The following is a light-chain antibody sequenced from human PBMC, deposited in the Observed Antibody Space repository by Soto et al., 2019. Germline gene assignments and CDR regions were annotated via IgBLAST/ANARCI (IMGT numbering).Light chain of an antibody. CDR1: QSVNSN. J-gene: IGKJ5*01. V-gene: IGKV3-15*01. Sequence: EIVMSQSPATLSVSPGERATLSCRASQSVNSNLAWYQQKPGQAPRLLIYGASTRASGIPARFSGSGSGTDFTLTISSLEPEDFAVYYCQQRYNWPTFGQGTRLEI. CDR2: GAS. CDR3: QQRYNWPT.